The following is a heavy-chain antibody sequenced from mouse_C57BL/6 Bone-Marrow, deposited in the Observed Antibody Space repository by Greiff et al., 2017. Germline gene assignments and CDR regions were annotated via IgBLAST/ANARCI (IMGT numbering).Heavy chain of an antibody. D-gene: IGHD1-1*01. J-gene: IGHJ2*01. CDR1: GYAFSSSW. CDR3: ARGIITTVVGFDY. V-gene: IGHV1-82*01. CDR2: IYPGDGDT. Sequence: VQLQQSGPELVKPGASVKISCKASGYAFSSSWMNWVKQRPGKGLEWIGRIYPGDGDTNYNGKFKGKATLTADKSSSTAYMQLSSLTSEDSAVYFCARGIITTVVGFDYWGQGTTLTVSS.